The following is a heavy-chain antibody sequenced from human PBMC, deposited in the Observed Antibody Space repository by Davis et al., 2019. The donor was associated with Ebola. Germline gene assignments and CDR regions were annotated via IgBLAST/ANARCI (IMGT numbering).Heavy chain of an antibody. CDR3: ASLLGSYPSYGGMDV. V-gene: IGHV4-59*12. CDR1: GASISPYY. CDR2: VYYTGST. D-gene: IGHD1-26*01. J-gene: IGHJ6*02. Sequence: SETLSLTCTVSGASISPYYWAWIRQSPGKGLEWIGYVYYTGSTNYNPSLKSRVTISVDKSKNQFSLKLGSVTAADTAVYYCASLLGSYPSYGGMDVWGQGTTVTVSS.